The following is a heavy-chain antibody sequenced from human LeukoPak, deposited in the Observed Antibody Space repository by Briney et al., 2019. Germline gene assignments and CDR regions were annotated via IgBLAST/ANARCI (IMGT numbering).Heavy chain of an antibody. J-gene: IGHJ4*02. CDR3: ARDPHYSGSGSYSY. D-gene: IGHD3-10*01. CDR2: ISGYNANT. Sequence: ASVKVSCKASGYTFTTYGINWVRQAPGQGLEWMGWISGYNANTKYAQNLQGRVTMTTDTSTSTAYMELGSLRSDDTAVYYCARDPHYSGSGSYSYWGQGTLVTVSS. V-gene: IGHV1-18*01. CDR1: GYTFTTYG.